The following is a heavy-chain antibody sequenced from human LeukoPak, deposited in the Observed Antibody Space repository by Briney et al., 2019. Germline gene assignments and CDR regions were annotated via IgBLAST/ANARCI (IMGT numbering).Heavy chain of an antibody. Sequence: SETLSLTCTVSGGSISSYYWSWIRQPPGKGLEWIGYIYYSGSTNYNPSLKSRVTISVDTSKNQFSLKLSSVTAADTAVYYCATLTYYDFWSGYSAPSNWFDPWGQGTLVTVSS. CDR1: GGSISSYY. J-gene: IGHJ5*02. V-gene: IGHV4-59*12. CDR2: IYYSGST. CDR3: ATLTYYDFWSGYSAPSNWFDP. D-gene: IGHD3-3*01.